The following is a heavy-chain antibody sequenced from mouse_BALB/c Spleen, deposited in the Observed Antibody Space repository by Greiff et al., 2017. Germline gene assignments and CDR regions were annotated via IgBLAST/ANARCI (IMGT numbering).Heavy chain of an antibody. D-gene: IGHD1-2*01. CDR2: ISYSGST. Sequence: EVQLQQSGPSLVKPSQTLSLTCSVTGDSITSGYWNWIRKFPGNKLEYMGYISYSGSTYYNPSLKSRISITRDTSKNQYYLQLNSVTTEDTATYYCARFTTATGYFDYWGQGTTLTVSS. V-gene: IGHV3-8*02. CDR1: GDSITSGY. CDR3: ARFTTATGYFDY. J-gene: IGHJ2*01.